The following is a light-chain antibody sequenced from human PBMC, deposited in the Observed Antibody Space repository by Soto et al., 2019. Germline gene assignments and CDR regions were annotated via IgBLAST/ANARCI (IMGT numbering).Light chain of an antibody. Sequence: QSVLTQPPSSSGTPGQRVTISCSGSSSNIGSNYVYWYQHLPGAAPKLLIYRTNQRPSGVPDRFSGSRSGTSAFLAISGLRSEDEAVYYCAAWDDSLSGRVFGTGTKVTVL. CDR3: AAWDDSLSGRV. CDR1: SSNIGSNY. CDR2: RTN. V-gene: IGLV1-47*01. J-gene: IGLJ1*01.